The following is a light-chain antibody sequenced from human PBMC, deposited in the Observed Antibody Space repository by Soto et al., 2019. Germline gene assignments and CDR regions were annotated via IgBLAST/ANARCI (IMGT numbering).Light chain of an antibody. V-gene: IGKV3-20*01. CDR1: QSVRNNY. J-gene: IGKJ4*01. Sequence: EILLTQSPGTLSLSPGETATLSCRASQSVRNNYLAWYQQRPAQPPRLLIYEAATRASGSPDRFSGSVSGADFTLTIRRLEPEDFALYFCQQYETSPVTFGGGTKVEI. CDR3: QQYETSPVT. CDR2: EAA.